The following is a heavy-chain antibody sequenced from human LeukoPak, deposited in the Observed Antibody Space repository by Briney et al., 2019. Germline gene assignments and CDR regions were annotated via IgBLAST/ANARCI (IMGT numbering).Heavy chain of an antibody. J-gene: IGHJ6*03. CDR2: INQGGNEK. D-gene: IGHD2/OR15-2a*01. V-gene: IGHV3-7*01. CDR3: ARSIFTISLYNYHMDV. CDR1: GFTFSSYW. Sequence: GGSLRLSCAASGFTFSSYWMSWVRQAPGKGLEGVANINQGGNEKYYVDSVKGRFTISRDNAKNSLYLQMSSLRAEDTAVYYCARSIFTISLYNYHMDVWGKGTTVTVCS.